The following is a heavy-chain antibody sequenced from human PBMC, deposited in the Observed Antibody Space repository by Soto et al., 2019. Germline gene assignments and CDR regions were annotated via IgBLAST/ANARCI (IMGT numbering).Heavy chain of an antibody. CDR1: GGTLSSHA. D-gene: IGHD6-13*01. CDR3: AIGRAAAGYYYYGMDV. V-gene: IGHV1-69*13. Sequence: GAPMKVSCKASGGTLSSHAISWVRQAPGQGLEWMGGIIPIFGTANYAQKFQGRVTITADESTSTAYMELSSLRSEDTAVYYCAIGRAAAGYYYYGMDVWGQGTTVTVSS. CDR2: IIPIFGTA. J-gene: IGHJ6*02.